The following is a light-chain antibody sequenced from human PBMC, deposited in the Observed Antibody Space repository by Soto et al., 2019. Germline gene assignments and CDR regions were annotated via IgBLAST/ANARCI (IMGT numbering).Light chain of an antibody. Sequence: DIVMTQSPDSLAVSLGERATINCKSSQSILYRSTNKNYLAWYQQKPGQPPKLLIFWASTRESGVPDRFSGSGSGTDFTLTISSLQAEDVAVYYCQQYPSTPSTFGQGTKLEIK. J-gene: IGKJ2*02. CDR1: QSILYRSTNKNY. V-gene: IGKV4-1*01. CDR3: QQYPSTPST. CDR2: WAS.